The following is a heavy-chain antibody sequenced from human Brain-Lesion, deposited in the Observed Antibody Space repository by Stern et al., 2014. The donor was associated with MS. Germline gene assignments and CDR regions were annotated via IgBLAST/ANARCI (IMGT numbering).Heavy chain of an antibody. D-gene: IGHD2-2*01. J-gene: IGHJ6*02. CDR1: GGSISSGGYY. Sequence: QLQLQESGPGLVKPSQTLSLSCTVSGGSISSGGYYWSWIRQPAGKGLEWIGRIFNSGSTSYNPSLKSRVTIPIDTSKNQFSLRLNSMTAADTAVYYCARGRVVPGFQYYATDVWGQGTTVIVSS. CDR3: ARGRVVPGFQYYATDV. V-gene: IGHV4-61*02. CDR2: IFNSGST.